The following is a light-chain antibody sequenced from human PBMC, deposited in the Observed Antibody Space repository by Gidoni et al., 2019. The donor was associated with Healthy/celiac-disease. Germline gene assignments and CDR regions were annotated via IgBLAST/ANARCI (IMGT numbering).Light chain of an antibody. CDR3: SSYTSSSTI. Sequence: QSALTQPASGSGSPGQSITISCTGTSSDVGGYNYVSWYQQHPGKAPKLMIYEVSNRPSGVSTRFSGSKSGNTASLTISGLQAEDEADYYCSSYTSSSTIFGGGTKLTVL. J-gene: IGLJ2*01. V-gene: IGLV2-14*01. CDR1: SSDVGGYNY. CDR2: EVS.